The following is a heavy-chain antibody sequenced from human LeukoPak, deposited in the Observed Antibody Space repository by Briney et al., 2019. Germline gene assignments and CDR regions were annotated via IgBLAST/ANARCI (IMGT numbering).Heavy chain of an antibody. V-gene: IGHV3-11*03. J-gene: IGHJ4*02. D-gene: IGHD2-15*01. Sequence: PGGSLRLSCAASGFTFGDYYMSWIRQAPGKGLEWVSYISSSSSYTNYADSVKGRFTISRDNAKNSLYLQMNSLRAEDTAVYYCARQLGYCSGGSCPLYYWGQGTLVTVSS. CDR2: ISSSSSYT. CDR1: GFTFGDYY. CDR3: ARQLGYCSGGSCPLYY.